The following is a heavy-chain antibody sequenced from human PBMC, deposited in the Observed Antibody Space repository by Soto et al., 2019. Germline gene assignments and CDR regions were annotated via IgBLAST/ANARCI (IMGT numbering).Heavy chain of an antibody. J-gene: IGHJ6*02. CDR1: GFTFTSSA. V-gene: IGHV1-58*02. D-gene: IGHD5-12*01. CDR3: AAIVATVTGYYYYGMDV. CDR2: SVVGSGNT. Sequence: QMQLVQSGPEVKKPGTSVQVSCKASGFTFTSSAMQWVRQARGQRLEWIGWSVVGSGNTNYAQKFQERVTITRDMSTSTAYMELSSLRSEDTAVYYCAAIVATVTGYYYYGMDVWGQGTTVTVSS.